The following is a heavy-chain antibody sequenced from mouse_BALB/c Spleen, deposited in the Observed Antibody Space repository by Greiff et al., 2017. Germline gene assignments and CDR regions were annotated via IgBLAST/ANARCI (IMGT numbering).Heavy chain of an antibody. V-gene: IGHV1S56*01. CDR2: IYPGNVNT. Sequence: VQLQQSGPELVKPGASVRISCKASGYTFTSYYIHWVKQRPGQGLEWIGWIYPGNVNTKYNEKFKGKATLTADKSSSTAYMQLSSLTSEDSAVYFCAREGYGNRYAMDYWGQGTSVTVSS. CDR1: GYTFTSYY. CDR3: AREGYGNRYAMDY. J-gene: IGHJ4*01. D-gene: IGHD2-10*02.